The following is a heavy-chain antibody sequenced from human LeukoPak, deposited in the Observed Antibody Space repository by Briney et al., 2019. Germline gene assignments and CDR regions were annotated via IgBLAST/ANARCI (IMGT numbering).Heavy chain of an antibody. CDR2: IIPILGIA. Sequence: ASVKVSCKASGGTFSSYAISWMRQAPGQGLEWMGRIIPILGIANYAQKFQGRVTITADKSTSTAYMELRSLRSEDTAVYYCARPGLHGDWGQGTLVTVSS. CDR3: ARPGLHGD. D-gene: IGHD4-11*01. CDR1: GGTFSSYA. V-gene: IGHV1-69*04. J-gene: IGHJ4*02.